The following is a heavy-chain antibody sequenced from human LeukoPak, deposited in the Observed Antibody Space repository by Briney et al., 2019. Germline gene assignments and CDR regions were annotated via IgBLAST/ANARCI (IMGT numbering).Heavy chain of an antibody. CDR1: GYSFTTYP. Sequence: ASVKVSCKASGYSFTTYPMNWVRQAPGQGLEWMGWINTKTGNPTYAQGFTGRFVFSLDTSVSTVYLQISRLKTEDTAVYYCARPGLLWFGELEGYNWFDPWGQGTLVTVSS. CDR3: ARPGLLWFGELEGYNWFDP. CDR2: INTKTGNP. J-gene: IGHJ5*02. D-gene: IGHD3-10*01. V-gene: IGHV7-4-1*02.